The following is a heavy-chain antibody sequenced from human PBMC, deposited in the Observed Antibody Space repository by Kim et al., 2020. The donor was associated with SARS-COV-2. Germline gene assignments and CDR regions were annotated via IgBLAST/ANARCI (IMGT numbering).Heavy chain of an antibody. CDR2: IYYSGST. V-gene: IGHV4-59*13. J-gene: IGHJ5*02. CDR3: ASSAGPAAMGGGWFDP. CDR1: GGSISSYY. Sequence: SETLSLTCTVSGGSISSYYWSWIRQPPGKGLEWIGYIYYSGSTNYNPSLKSRVTISVDTSKNQFSLKLSSVTAADTAVYYCASSAGPAAMGGGWFDPWGQGTLVTVSS. D-gene: IGHD2-2*01.